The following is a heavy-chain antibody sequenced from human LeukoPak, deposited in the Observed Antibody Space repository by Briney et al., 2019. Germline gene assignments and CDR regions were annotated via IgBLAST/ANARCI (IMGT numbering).Heavy chain of an antibody. CDR3: ARQTRGPLLGTGIWFDT. D-gene: IGHD1-1*01. V-gene: IGHV4-39*01. J-gene: IGHJ5*02. Sequence: SETLSLTCTVSGGSISSSSYYWGWIRQPPGKGLEWIGSICYSGSTYYNPSLKSRVTISVDTSKNQFSLKLSSVTAADTAVYYCARQTRGPLLGTGIWFDTWGQGTLVTVSS. CDR2: ICYSGST. CDR1: GGSISSSSYY.